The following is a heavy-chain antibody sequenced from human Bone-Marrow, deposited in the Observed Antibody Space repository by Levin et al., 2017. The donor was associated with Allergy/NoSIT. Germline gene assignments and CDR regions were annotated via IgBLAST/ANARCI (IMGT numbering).Heavy chain of an antibody. CDR2: INTNNGNP. CDR3: ASDITVRGSKAMDV. D-gene: IGHD3-10*01. Sequence: ASVKVSCKASGYTFTSYAINWLRQAPGQGPEWMGWINTNNGNPRYAQGFTGRFVFSLDTSVSTANLQISSLKAEDTAVYYCASDITVRGSKAMDVWGQGTTVTVSS. CDR1: GYTFTSYA. V-gene: IGHV7-4-1*02. J-gene: IGHJ6*02.